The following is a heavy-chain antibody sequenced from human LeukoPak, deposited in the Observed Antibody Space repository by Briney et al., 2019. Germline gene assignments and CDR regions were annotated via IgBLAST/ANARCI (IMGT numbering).Heavy chain of an antibody. Sequence: SVKVSCKASGYTFTSYDINWVRQAPGQGLEWMGRIIPILGIANYAQKFQGRVTITADKSTSTAYMELSSLRSEDTAVYYCAWIAARPDLDYWGQGTLVTVSS. CDR3: AWIAARPDLDY. CDR1: GYTFTSYD. J-gene: IGHJ4*02. V-gene: IGHV1-69*04. CDR2: IIPILGIA. D-gene: IGHD6-6*01.